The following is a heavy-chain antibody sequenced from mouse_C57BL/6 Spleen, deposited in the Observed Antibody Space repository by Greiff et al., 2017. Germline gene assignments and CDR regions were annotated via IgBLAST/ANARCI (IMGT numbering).Heavy chain of an antibody. CDR3: ARLAGTPYYFDY. D-gene: IGHD4-1*01. Sequence: EVQLQQSGPELVKPGASVKISCKASGYTFTDYYMNWVKQSHGKSLEWIGDINPNNGGTSYNQKFKGKATLTVDKSSSTAYMELRSLTSEDSAVYYCARLAGTPYYFDYGGQGTTLTVSS. CDR2: INPNNGGT. CDR1: GYTFTDYY. J-gene: IGHJ2*01. V-gene: IGHV1-26*01.